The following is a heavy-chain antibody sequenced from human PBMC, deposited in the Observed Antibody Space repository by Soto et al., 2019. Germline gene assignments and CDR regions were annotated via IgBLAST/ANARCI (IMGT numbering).Heavy chain of an antibody. J-gene: IGHJ6*03. V-gene: IGHV1-2*04. Sequence: QVQLVQSGAEVRKPGASVTVSCRSSGDSFNDYYIHWVRQAPGQWFEWMGWINPNGGVTKYAQKVKGWVSMTRDTSIRTVYMQLSRLRSDDTAVYYCARESGGATATLDYYYFYMDVWGTGTTVTVSS. CDR3: ARESGGATATLDYYYFYMDV. D-gene: IGHD5-12*01. CDR1: GDSFNDYY. CDR2: INPNGGVT.